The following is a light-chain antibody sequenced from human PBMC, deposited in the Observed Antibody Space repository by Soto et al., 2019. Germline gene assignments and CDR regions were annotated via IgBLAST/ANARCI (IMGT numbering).Light chain of an antibody. CDR2: DVS. V-gene: IGLV2-14*01. CDR1: SSAVGTYNF. Sequence: QSVLTQPASVSGSPGQSITISCTGTSSAVGTYNFVSWYRQHPVKAPILIIFDVSSRPSGISNRFSGSKPGNTASLTISGVQAEDEADYYCSSYANSDTVIFGGGTKVTVL. CDR3: SSYANSDTVI. J-gene: IGLJ2*01.